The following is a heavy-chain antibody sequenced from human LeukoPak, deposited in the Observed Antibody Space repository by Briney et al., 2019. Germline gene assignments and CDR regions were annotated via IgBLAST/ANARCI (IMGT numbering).Heavy chain of an antibody. CDR1: GFTFSSYS. CDR3: ARDQASRDGYNFDY. J-gene: IGHJ4*02. CDR2: ISSSSSYI. Sequence: PGGSLRLSCAASGFTFSSYSMNWVRQSPGKGLEWVSSISSSSSYIYYADSVKGRFTISRDNAKNSLYLQMNSLRAEDTAVYYCARDQASRDGYNFDYWGQGTLVTV. D-gene: IGHD5-24*01. V-gene: IGHV3-21*01.